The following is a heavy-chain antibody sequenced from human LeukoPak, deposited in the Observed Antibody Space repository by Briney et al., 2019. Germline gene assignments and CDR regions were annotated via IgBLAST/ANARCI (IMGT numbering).Heavy chain of an antibody. CDR2: IYYSGST. CDR1: GGSISSSTYY. V-gene: IGHV4-39*07. J-gene: IGHJ3*02. Sequence: NPSETLSLTCTVSGGSISSSTYYWGWIRQPPGKGLEWIGSIYYSGSTYYNLSLKSRVTISVDTSKNQFSLKLSSVTAADTAVYYCARVGLGQQLLLGLVAFDIWGQGTMVTVSS. CDR3: ARVGLGQQLLLGLVAFDI. D-gene: IGHD6-13*01.